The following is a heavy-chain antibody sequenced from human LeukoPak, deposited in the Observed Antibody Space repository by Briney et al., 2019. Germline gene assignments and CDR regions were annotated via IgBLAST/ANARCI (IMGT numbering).Heavy chain of an antibody. Sequence: PSETLSLTCTVSGGSISSGSYYWGWIRQPPGEGLEWIGSIYNSGSTYYTLSLKSRVTISADTSKNQFSLKLSSVTAADTAVYYCARRPREVTTSLYIDYWGQGTLVTVSS. CDR1: GGSISSGSYY. D-gene: IGHD2/OR15-2a*01. CDR3: ARRPREVTTSLYIDY. J-gene: IGHJ4*02. CDR2: IYNSGST. V-gene: IGHV4-39*01.